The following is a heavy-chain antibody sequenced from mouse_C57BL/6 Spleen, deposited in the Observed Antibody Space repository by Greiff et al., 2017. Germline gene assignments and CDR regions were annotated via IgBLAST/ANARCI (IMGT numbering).Heavy chain of an antibody. D-gene: IGHD1-1*01. Sequence: QVQLQQPGTELVKPGASVKLSCKASGYTFTSYWMHWVKQRPGQGLEWIGNINPSNGGTNYNEKFKSKATLTVDKSSSTAYMQLSSLTSEDSAVFDCARSGYYGSSLAYWGQGTLVTVSA. CDR3: ARSGYYGSSLAY. V-gene: IGHV1-53*01. CDR1: GYTFTSYW. J-gene: IGHJ3*01. CDR2: INPSNGGT.